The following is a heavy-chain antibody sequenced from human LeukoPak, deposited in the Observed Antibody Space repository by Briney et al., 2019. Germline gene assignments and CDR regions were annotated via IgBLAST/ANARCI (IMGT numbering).Heavy chain of an antibody. V-gene: IGHV4-38-2*01. CDR1: GYSISSGYY. CDR3: ARLHYVLRFLEWLSYFDY. CDR2: IYHSGST. D-gene: IGHD3-3*01. J-gene: IGHJ4*02. Sequence: PSETLSLTCAVSGYSISSGYYWGWIRQPPGKGLEWIGSIYHSGSTYYNPSLKSRVTISVDTSKNQFSLKLSSVTAADTAVYYCARLHYVLRFLEWLSYFDYWGQGTLVTVSS.